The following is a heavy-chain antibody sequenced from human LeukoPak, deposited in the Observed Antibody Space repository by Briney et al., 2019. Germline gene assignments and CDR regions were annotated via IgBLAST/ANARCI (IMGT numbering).Heavy chain of an antibody. D-gene: IGHD6-19*01. CDR1: GFTFDSYG. CDR2: ISGSGGNT. J-gene: IGHJ5*02. CDR3: ARGVGWP. Sequence: GGSLRLSCAASGFTFDSYGMSWVRQAPGKGLEWVSAISGSGGNTYYADSVKGRFTISRDSSKNTLYLQMNSLRAEDTAVYYCARGVGWPWGQGTLVTVSS. V-gene: IGHV3-23*01.